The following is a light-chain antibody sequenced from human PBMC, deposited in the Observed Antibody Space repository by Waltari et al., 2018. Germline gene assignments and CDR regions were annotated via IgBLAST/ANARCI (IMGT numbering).Light chain of an antibody. V-gene: IGKV1-39*01. CDR1: QSISSY. CDR2: AAS. Sequence: DIQMTQSPSSLSASVVDRVTTTCRASQSISSYFNWYQQQPGKAPKLLIYAASSLQSGVPSRFSGSGSGTDFTLTISSLQPEDFATYYCQQSYSTPLITFGQGTRLEIK. CDR3: QQSYSTPLIT. J-gene: IGKJ5*01.